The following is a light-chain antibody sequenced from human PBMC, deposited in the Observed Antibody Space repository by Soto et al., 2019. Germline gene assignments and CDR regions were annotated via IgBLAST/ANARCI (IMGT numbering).Light chain of an antibody. V-gene: IGKV3-20*01. J-gene: IGKJ1*01. CDR1: QSVSSNF. CDR2: ATS. CDR3: QQYGTSPRT. Sequence: EIVLTQSPGTLSLSPGEGATLSCRASQSVSSNFLAWYQQKPGQAPRLLIYATSSRATGIPDRFSGSGSGTDFTLTISRLEPEDFVVYYCQQYGTSPRTFGQGTKVEIK.